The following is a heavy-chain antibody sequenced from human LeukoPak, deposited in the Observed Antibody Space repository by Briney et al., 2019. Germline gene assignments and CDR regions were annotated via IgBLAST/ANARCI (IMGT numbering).Heavy chain of an antibody. CDR3: ARARYYYDSSGYYRFDY. Sequence: PSETLSLTCAVYGGSFSGYYWSWIRQPPGKGLEWIGEINHSGSTNYNPSLKSRVTISVDTSKNQFSLKLGSVTAADTAVYYCARARYYYDSSGYYRFDYWGQGTLVTGSS. V-gene: IGHV4-34*01. D-gene: IGHD3-22*01. CDR2: INHSGST. CDR1: GGSFSGYY. J-gene: IGHJ4*02.